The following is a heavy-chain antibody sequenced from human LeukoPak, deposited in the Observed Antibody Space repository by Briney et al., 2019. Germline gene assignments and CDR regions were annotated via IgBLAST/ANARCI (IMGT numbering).Heavy chain of an antibody. CDR3: AKPHSSSWTSFDY. J-gene: IGHJ4*02. V-gene: IGHV3-33*06. Sequence: GGSLRLSCAASGFTFSSFGMHWVRQAPGKGLEWVAVIWYDGSNKYYADSVKGRFTISRDNSKNTLYLQMNSLRAEDTAVYYCAKPHSSSWTSFDYWGQGTLVTVSS. CDR1: GFTFSSFG. CDR2: IWYDGSNK. D-gene: IGHD6-13*01.